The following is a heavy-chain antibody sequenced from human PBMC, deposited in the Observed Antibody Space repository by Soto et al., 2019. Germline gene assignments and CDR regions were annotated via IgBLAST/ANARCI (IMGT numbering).Heavy chain of an antibody. V-gene: IGHV1-8*02. CDR1: GYTFTSYD. D-gene: IGHD6-6*01. CDR2: MNPNSGNT. Sequence: ASVKVSCKASGYTFTSYDINWVRQATGQGLEWMGWMNPNSGNTGYAQKFQGRVTMTRNTSISTAYMELSSLRSEDTAVYYCARAVAARRQYYYYYMDVWGKGTTVTVSS. J-gene: IGHJ6*03. CDR3: ARAVAARRQYYYYYMDV.